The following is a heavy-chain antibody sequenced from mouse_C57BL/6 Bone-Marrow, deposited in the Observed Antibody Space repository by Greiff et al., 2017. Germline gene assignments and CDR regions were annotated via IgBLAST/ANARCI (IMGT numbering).Heavy chain of an antibody. Sequence: VQLQQPGAELVRPGASVKLSCTASGFNIKDDYMHWVKQRPEQGLEWIGWIDPENGDTEYASKFQGKATITADTSSNTAYLQLSSLTSEDTAVYYCTTWDGGFAYWGQGTLVTVSA. V-gene: IGHV14-4*01. D-gene: IGHD2-3*01. CDR3: TTWDGGFAY. J-gene: IGHJ3*01. CDR1: GFNIKDDY. CDR2: IDPENGDT.